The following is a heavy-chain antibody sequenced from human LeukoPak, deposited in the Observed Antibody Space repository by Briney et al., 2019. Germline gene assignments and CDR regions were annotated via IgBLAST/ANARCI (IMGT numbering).Heavy chain of an antibody. CDR3: ARDGYSSGWYLDAFDI. CDR2: ISYDGSNK. V-gene: IGHV3-30-3*01. D-gene: IGHD6-19*01. Sequence: GGSLRLSCAASGFTFSSYAMHWVRQAPGKGLEWVAVISYDGSNKYYADSVKGRFTISRDNSKNTLYLQMNSLRAEDTAVYYCARDGYSSGWYLDAFDIWGQGTMVTVSS. J-gene: IGHJ3*02. CDR1: GFTFSSYA.